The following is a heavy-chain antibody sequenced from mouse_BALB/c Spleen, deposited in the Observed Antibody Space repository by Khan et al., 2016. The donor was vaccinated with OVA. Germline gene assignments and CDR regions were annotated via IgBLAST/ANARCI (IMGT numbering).Heavy chain of an antibody. V-gene: IGHV5-6-3*01. Sequence: EVNLVESGGGLVQPGGSLKLSCAASGFTFSSYGMSWVRQTPDKRLELVATINSNGGSTYYPDSVKGRFTISRDNAKNTLYLQMSSLKSEDKAMYYCARMARTINWGQGTTLTVSA. J-gene: IGHJ2*01. CDR1: GFTFSSYG. CDR3: ARMARTIN. CDR2: INSNGGST.